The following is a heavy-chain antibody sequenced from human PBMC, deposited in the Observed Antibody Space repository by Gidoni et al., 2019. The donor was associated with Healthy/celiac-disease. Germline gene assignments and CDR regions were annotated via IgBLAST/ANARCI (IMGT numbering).Heavy chain of an antibody. D-gene: IGHD4-17*01. CDR1: GFTFSSNA. V-gene: IGHV3-23*01. CDR2: ISGSGGST. CDR3: AKDRFSYGDIDAFDI. Sequence: EVQLLESGGGLVQHGGSLRLSCAASGFTFSSNAMSWVRQGPGKGVGWVSAISGSGGSTYYADSVKGRFTISRDNSKNTLYLQMNSLRAEDTAVYYCAKDRFSYGDIDAFDIWGQGTMVTVSS. J-gene: IGHJ3*02.